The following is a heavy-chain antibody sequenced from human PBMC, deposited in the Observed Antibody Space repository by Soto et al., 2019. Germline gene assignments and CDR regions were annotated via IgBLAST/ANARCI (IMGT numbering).Heavy chain of an antibody. CDR2: INSDGSTT. CDR1: GFTFSSYW. CDR3: ARGVAGYYAMDV. V-gene: IGHV3-74*01. Sequence: EVQLVESGGGLVQPGGSLRLSCAASGFTFSSYWIHWVRQAPGKGLVWVSRINSDGSTTNYADSAKGRFTISRDNAKNTLYLQVDSLRAEDTAEYYYARGVAGYYAMDVWGQGTTVTVSS. D-gene: IGHD2-15*01. J-gene: IGHJ6*02.